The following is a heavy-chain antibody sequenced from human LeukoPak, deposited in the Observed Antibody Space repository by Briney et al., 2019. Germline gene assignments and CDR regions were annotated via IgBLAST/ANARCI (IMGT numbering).Heavy chain of an antibody. CDR2: INSDGSGT. D-gene: IGHD1-26*01. Sequence: GGSLRLSCAVSGFTFSSYWMHWVRQAPGKGLLWVSHINSDGSGTSYADSVKGRFTVSRDNSKNTLYLQMNSLRAEDTAVYYCAYSDRLNWFDPWGQGTLVTVSS. CDR1: GFTFSSYW. V-gene: IGHV3-74*01. CDR3: AYSDRLNWFDP. J-gene: IGHJ5*02.